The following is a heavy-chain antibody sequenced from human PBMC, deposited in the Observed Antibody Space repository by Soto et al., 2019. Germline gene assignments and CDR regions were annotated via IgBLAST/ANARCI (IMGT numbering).Heavy chain of an antibody. D-gene: IGHD6-13*01. CDR1: GLTFSSYW. Sequence: GGSLRLSCAASGLTFSSYWMHWVRQAPGKGLVWVSRINSDGSSTSYADSVKGRFTISRDNAKNTLYLQMNSLRAEDTAVYYCARGGGSSWDHIDAFDIWGQGTMVTVSS. J-gene: IGHJ3*02. CDR3: ARGGGSSWDHIDAFDI. V-gene: IGHV3-74*01. CDR2: INSDGSST.